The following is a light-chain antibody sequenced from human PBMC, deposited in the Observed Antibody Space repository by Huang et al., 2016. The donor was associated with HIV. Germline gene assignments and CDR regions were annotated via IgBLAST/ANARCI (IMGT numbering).Light chain of an antibody. V-gene: IGKV3-15*01. Sequence: ERVLTQSPVTLSASPGERATLSCRASQGVSSNLAWYQQKPGQAPRLLIHDASTRASDIPARFSGSGSDIEFTRIISRQQSEDSAVYYWQQYNNWPRTFGQGTKLEIK. CDR1: QGVSSN. CDR3: QQYNNWPRT. CDR2: DAS. J-gene: IGKJ2*01.